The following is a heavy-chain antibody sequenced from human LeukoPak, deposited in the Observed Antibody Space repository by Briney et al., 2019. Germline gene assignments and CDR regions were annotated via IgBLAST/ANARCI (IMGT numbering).Heavy chain of an antibody. CDR3: ARGPRPRELLY. CDR1: GYTFTSYY. D-gene: IGHD1-26*01. V-gene: IGHV1-46*01. Sequence: GASVKVSCKVYGYTFTSYYMHWVRQAPGQGLEWMGIINPSGGSTSYAQKFQGRVTMTRDTSTSTVYMELSSLRSEDTAVYYCARGPRPRELLYWGQGTLVTVSS. J-gene: IGHJ4*02. CDR2: INPSGGST.